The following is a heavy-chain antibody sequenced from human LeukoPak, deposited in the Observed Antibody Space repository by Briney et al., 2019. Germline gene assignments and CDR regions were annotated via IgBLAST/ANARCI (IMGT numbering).Heavy chain of an antibody. CDR3: ARGFGHP. J-gene: IGHJ5*02. D-gene: IGHD3-10*01. Sequence: SETLSLTCTVSGGSISGYYWSWFRQPAGKGLEWIGRVYTSGTTNYNPSLRSRVTMSIDTSKNQFSLKLTSVTAADTAVYYCARGFGHPWGQGTLVTVSS. CDR1: GGSISGYY. CDR2: VYTSGTT. V-gene: IGHV4-4*07.